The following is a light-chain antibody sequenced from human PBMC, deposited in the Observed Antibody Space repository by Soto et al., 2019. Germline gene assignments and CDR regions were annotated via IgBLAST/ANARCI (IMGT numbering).Light chain of an antibody. CDR3: SSYTSSSTRV. CDR1: SSDVGGYNY. Sequence: QSVLTQPASVSGSPGQSITIYCTGTSSDVGGYNYVSWFQQHPGKAPKLMIFEVSNRPSGVSNRFSRSKSGNTASLTISGLQAEDEADYYCSSYTSSSTRVFGTGTKVTVL. J-gene: IGLJ1*01. CDR2: EVS. V-gene: IGLV2-14*01.